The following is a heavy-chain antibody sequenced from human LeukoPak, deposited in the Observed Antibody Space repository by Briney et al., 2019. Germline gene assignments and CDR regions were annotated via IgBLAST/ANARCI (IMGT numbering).Heavy chain of an antibody. J-gene: IGHJ4*02. D-gene: IGHD6-19*01. CDR2: IKPDGSET. CDR1: GFTFNNNA. V-gene: IGHV3-7*03. CDR3: VRDIGWYRSDY. Sequence: PGGSLRLSCEASGFTFNNNAMSWVRQAPGKGLEWVAHIKPDGSETKYVDSVKGRFTISRDNAKNSLFLLMNSLGVEDTAVYYCVRDIGWYRSDYWGRGTLVTVSS.